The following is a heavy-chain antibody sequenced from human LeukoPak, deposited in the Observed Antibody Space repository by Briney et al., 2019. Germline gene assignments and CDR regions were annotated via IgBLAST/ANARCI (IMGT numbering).Heavy chain of an antibody. CDR2: INPSGGST. J-gene: IGHJ6*02. D-gene: IGHD5-12*01. CDR1: GYTFTSYY. CDR3: ARARVATIFDYGMDV. Sequence: ASVKVCCKASGYTFTSYYMHWVRQAPGQGLEWMGIINPSGGSTSYAQKFQGRVTMTRDTSTSTVYMELSSLRSEDTAVYYCARARVATIFDYGMDVWGQGTTVTVSS. V-gene: IGHV1-46*01.